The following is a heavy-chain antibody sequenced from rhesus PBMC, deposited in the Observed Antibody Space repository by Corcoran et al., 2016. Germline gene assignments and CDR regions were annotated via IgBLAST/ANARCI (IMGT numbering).Heavy chain of an antibody. CDR2: ISGSDGST. CDR3: ARDRIYSGYDY. V-gene: IGHV4-173*01. D-gene: IGHD5-24*01. Sequence: QLQLQESGPGLVKPSETLSLTCAVSGGSISDNWWSWISQPPGKGLGWIGRISGSDGSTSYNPSFKSRVTISTDTSKNHLSLKLISVTAADTAVYYCARDRIYSGYDYWGQGVLVTVSS. J-gene: IGHJ4*01. CDR1: GGSISDNW.